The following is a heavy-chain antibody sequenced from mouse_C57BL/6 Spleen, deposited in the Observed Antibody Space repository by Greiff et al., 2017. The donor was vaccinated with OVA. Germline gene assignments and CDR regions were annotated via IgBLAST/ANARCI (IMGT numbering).Heavy chain of an antibody. CDR3: ARGDYGSSWFAY. D-gene: IGHD1-1*01. V-gene: IGHV1-80*01. CDR2: IYPGDGDT. Sequence: VKLMESGAELVKPGASVKISCKASGYAFSSYWMNWVKQRPGKGLEWIGQIYPGDGDTNYNGKFKGKATLTADKSSSTAYMQLSSLTSEDSAVYFCARGDYGSSWFAYWGQGTLVTVSA. CDR1: GYAFSSYW. J-gene: IGHJ3*01.